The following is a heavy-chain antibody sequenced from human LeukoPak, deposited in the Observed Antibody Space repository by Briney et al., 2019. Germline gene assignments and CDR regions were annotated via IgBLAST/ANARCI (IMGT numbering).Heavy chain of an antibody. CDR3: AKERIMITFGGVIVPGPLDY. D-gene: IGHD3-16*02. V-gene: IGHV3-23*01. CDR1: GFRFSDFT. Sequence: GGSLRLSCAASGFRFSDFTMTWVRQAPGKGPEWVSAIGGRGGSTYYADSLGGRFTISRDNSKDMVYLQMNSLKVEDTAVYYCAKERIMITFGGVIVPGPLDYWGQGTLVTVSS. J-gene: IGHJ4*02. CDR2: IGGRGGST.